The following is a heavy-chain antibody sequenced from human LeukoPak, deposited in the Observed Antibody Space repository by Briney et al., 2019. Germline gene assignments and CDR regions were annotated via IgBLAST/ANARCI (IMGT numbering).Heavy chain of an antibody. D-gene: IGHD6-19*01. J-gene: IGHJ4*02. CDR2: IYSSGST. CDR3: ARALGWLVSSGLDY. V-gene: IGHV4-4*07. CDR1: SGSISNYY. Sequence: PSETLSLTCTVSSGSISNYYWSWIRQPAGKGLEWIGRIYSSGSTNMNPSLESRVTISIDTSKNQFSLKLSSVTAADTAVYYCARALGWLVSSGLDYWGQGTLVTVSS.